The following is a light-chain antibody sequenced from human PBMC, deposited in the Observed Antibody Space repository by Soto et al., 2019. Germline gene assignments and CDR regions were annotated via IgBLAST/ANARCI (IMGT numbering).Light chain of an antibody. CDR1: QSLLHSNGYNY. Sequence: DIVMTQSPLSLPVTPGEPASISCRSSQSLLHSNGYNYLDWYLQKPGQSPQLLIYLGSNRASGVPDRFRGSGSGTDFTLKSSRVEAEDVGVYYCMQALQTRLTFGGGTKVEIK. J-gene: IGKJ4*02. V-gene: IGKV2-28*01. CDR2: LGS. CDR3: MQALQTRLT.